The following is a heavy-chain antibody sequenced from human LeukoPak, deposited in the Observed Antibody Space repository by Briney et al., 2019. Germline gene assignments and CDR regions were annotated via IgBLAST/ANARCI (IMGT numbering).Heavy chain of an antibody. J-gene: IGHJ4*02. CDR3: ARGGYYLVYFDY. V-gene: IGHV4-61*02. D-gene: IGHD3-22*01. CDR1: GGSISSGSYY. CDR2: IYTSGST. Sequence: SETLSLTCTVSGGSISSGSYYWSWIRQPAGKGLEWIGRIYTSGSTNYNPSLKSRVTISVDTSKNQFSLKLSSVTAADTAVYYCARGGYYLVYFDYWGQGTLVTVSP.